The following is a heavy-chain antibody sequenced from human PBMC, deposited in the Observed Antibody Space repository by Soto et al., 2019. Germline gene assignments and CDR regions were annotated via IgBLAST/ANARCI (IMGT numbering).Heavy chain of an antibody. CDR2: ISSSSSTI. Sequence: GGSLRLSCAASGFTFSSYSMNWVRQAPGKGLEWVSYISSSSSTIYYADSVKGRFTISRDNAKNSLYLQMNSLRDEDTAVYYCARGEMCDILTGCRNYYYYGMDVWGQGTTVTVSS. D-gene: IGHD3-9*01. J-gene: IGHJ6*02. CDR1: GFTFSSYS. CDR3: ARGEMCDILTGCRNYYYYGMDV. V-gene: IGHV3-48*02.